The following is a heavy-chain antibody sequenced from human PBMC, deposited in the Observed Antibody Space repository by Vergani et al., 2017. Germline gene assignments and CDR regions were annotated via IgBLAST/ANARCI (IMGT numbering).Heavy chain of an antibody. V-gene: IGHV3-30*03. CDR2: ISYDGSKT. CDR3: ARGKYYYDSSGPKGGNWFDP. J-gene: IGHJ5*02. D-gene: IGHD3-22*01. Sequence: QVQLVESGGGVVQPGTSLRLSCEASGFKFSQFGMHWVRQGPGKGLEWVAFISYDGSKTQYADSEKGRVTISRDNSKNTVGLEMSSLRSEDTAVYYCARGKYYYDSSGPKGGNWFDPWGQGTLVTVSS. CDR1: GFKFSQFG.